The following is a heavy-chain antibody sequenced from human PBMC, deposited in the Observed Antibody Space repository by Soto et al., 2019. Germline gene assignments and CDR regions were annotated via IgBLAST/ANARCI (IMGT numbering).Heavy chain of an antibody. V-gene: IGHV5-51*01. CDR3: ARGATVGTTTGFLDY. Sequence: GESLKISCKGSGYSFPTHWIGWVRQMPGKGLEWMGIIYPGDSDTRYSPSFQGQVTISVDKSINTAYLQWSTLKASDTAMYYCARGATVGTTTGFLDYWGQGILVTVSS. CDR1: GYSFPTHW. D-gene: IGHD1-26*01. CDR2: IYPGDSDT. J-gene: IGHJ4*02.